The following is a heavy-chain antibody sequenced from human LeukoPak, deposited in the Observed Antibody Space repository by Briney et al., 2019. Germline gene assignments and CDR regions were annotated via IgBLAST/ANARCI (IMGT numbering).Heavy chain of an antibody. D-gene: IGHD2-21*02. CDR3: ARDLAYCGGDCYSYYYGMDV. CDR2: IWYDGRNK. Sequence: QPGRSLRLPCAASGFNFSSYRMHWVRPAPGKGLEWVAVIWYDGRNKYYGDSVKGRFTISRDNSKNALYLQMNSLRAEDTAVYYCARDLAYCGGDCYSYYYGMDVWGQGTTVTVSS. CDR1: GFNFSSYR. J-gene: IGHJ6*02. V-gene: IGHV3-33*01.